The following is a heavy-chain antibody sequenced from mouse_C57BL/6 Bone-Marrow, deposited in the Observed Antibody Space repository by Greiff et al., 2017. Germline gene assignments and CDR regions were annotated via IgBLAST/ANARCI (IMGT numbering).Heavy chain of an antibody. CDR2: ISSGSSTI. CDR1: GFTFSDYG. CDR3: ARDGNFEGFAY. J-gene: IGHJ3*01. D-gene: IGHD2-1*01. V-gene: IGHV5-17*01. Sequence: EVHLVESGGGLVKPGGSLKLSCAASGFTFSDYGMHWVRQAPEKRLEWVAYISSGSSTIYYADTVKGRFTISRDNAKNTLFLHMTSLRSEDTAMYYCARDGNFEGFAYWGQGTLVTVSA.